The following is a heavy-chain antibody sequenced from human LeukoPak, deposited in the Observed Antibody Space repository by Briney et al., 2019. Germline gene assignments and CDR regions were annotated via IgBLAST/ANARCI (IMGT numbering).Heavy chain of an antibody. Sequence: GGSLILSCAASGFTFSSYSMNWVRQAPGKGLEWVSSISSSSSYIYYADSVKGRFTISRDNAKNSLYLQMNSLRAEDTAVYYCARVYYDILTAQGGYYFDYWGQGTLVTVSS. V-gene: IGHV3-21*01. CDR3: ARVYYDILTAQGGYYFDY. J-gene: IGHJ4*02. CDR1: GFTFSSYS. D-gene: IGHD3-9*01. CDR2: ISSSSSYI.